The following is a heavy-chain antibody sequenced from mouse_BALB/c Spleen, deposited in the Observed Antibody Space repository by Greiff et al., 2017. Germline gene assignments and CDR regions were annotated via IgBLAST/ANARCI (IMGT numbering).Heavy chain of an antibody. CDR2: IRLKSNNYAT. D-gene: IGHD1-1*02. CDR3: TTGDYATWFAY. Sequence: EVQGVESGGGLVQPGGSMKLSCVASGFTFSNYWMNWVRQSPEKGLEWVAEIRLKSNNYATHYAESVKGRFTISRDDSKSSVYLQMNNLRAEDTGIYYCTTGDYATWFAYWGQGTLVTVSA. CDR1: GFTFSNYW. J-gene: IGHJ3*01. V-gene: IGHV6-6*02.